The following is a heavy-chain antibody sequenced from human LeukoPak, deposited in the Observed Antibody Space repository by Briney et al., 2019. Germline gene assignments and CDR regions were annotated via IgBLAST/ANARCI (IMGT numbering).Heavy chain of an antibody. CDR3: ARDRGDMDYSNSLGWFEP. V-gene: IGHV4-30-4*08. CDR2: IYYSGST. CDR1: GGSISSGDYY. J-gene: IGHJ5*02. D-gene: IGHD4-11*01. Sequence: SETLSLTCTVSGGSISSGDYYWNWIRQPPGKGLEWIGYIYYSGSTYYNPSLKSRVTISIDTSKNQFSLKLYSVTAADTAVYYCARDRGDMDYSNSLGWFEPWGQGTLVTVSS.